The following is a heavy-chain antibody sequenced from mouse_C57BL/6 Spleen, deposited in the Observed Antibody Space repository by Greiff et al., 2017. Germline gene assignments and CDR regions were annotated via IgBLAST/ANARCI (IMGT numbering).Heavy chain of an antibody. CDR2: IYPGDGDT. V-gene: IGHV1-80*01. CDR3: AREGYDYDVRAMDY. Sequence: LQQSGASVKISCKASGYAFSSYWMNWVKQRPGKGLEWIGQIYPGDGDTNYNGKFKGKATLTADKSSSTAYMQLSSLTSEDSAVYFCAREGYDYDVRAMDYGGQGTSVTVSS. D-gene: IGHD2-4*01. CDR1: GYAFSSYW. J-gene: IGHJ4*01.